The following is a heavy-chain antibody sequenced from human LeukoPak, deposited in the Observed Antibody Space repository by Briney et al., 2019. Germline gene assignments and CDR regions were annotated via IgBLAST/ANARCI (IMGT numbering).Heavy chain of an antibody. Sequence: GGSLRLSCAASGFTFSSYGMHWVRQAPGKGLEWVAVISYDGSNKYYADSVKGRFTISRDNSKNTLYLQMNSLRAEDTAVYYCTKGGSYYPRPAYFDYWGLGTLVTVSS. V-gene: IGHV3-30*18. CDR1: GFTFSSYG. J-gene: IGHJ4*02. D-gene: IGHD1-26*01. CDR3: TKGGSYYPRPAYFDY. CDR2: ISYDGSNK.